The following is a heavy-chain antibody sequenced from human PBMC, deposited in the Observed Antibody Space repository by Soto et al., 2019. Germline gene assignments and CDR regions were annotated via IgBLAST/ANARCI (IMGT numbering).Heavy chain of an antibody. Sequence: QVQLQESGPGLVKPSQTLSVTCTVSGDSISGGGYYWSWIRQLPGKGLEWIGYIYYSGSTYYNPSLKSRVSISVDTSKNQFSLKVSSVTAADTAVYYCARDSTAMGHYKYYGMDVWGRGTTVTVSS. CDR1: GDSISGGGYY. CDR3: ARDSTAMGHYKYYGMDV. CDR2: IYYSGST. D-gene: IGHD5-18*01. J-gene: IGHJ6*02. V-gene: IGHV4-31*03.